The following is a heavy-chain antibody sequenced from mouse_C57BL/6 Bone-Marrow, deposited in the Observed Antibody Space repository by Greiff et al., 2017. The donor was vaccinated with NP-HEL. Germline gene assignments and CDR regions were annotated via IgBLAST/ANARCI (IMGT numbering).Heavy chain of an antibody. Sequence: QVQLQQPGAELVKPGASVKVSCKASGYTFTSYWMHWVTQRPGPGLEWIVRIHPSDSVTTYNQQFQGKATLTVAQSSSTAYMQLSSMTSEDSAVYYCAINYASYFDYWGQGTTLTVAS. V-gene: IGHV1-74*01. CDR2: IHPSDSVT. J-gene: IGHJ2*01. CDR3: AINYASYFDY. D-gene: IGHD1-1*01. CDR1: GYTFTSYW.